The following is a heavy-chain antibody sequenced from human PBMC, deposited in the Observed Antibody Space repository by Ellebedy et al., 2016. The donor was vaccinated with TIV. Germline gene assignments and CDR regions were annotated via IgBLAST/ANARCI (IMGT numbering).Heavy chain of an antibody. CDR1: GHTFTAYG. Sequence: ASVKVSCXASGHTFTAYGIHWVRQAPGHRLEWMGWINAGNGNTKYSQKFQGRVTITRDTSSSTAYMELSSLRSEDTAVYYCARIHHSSGYQYCFDYWGQGTLVTVSS. J-gene: IGHJ4*02. D-gene: IGHD3-22*01. V-gene: IGHV1-3*01. CDR3: ARIHHSSGYQYCFDY. CDR2: INAGNGNT.